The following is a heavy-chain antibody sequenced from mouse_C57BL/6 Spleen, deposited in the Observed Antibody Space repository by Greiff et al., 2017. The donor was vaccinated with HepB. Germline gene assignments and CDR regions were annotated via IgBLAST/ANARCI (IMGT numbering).Heavy chain of an antibody. J-gene: IGHJ3*01. CDR2: IDPSDSYT. Sequence: VQLQQPGAELVRPGTSVKLSCKASGYTFTSYWMHWVKQRPGQGLEWIGVIDPSDSYTNYNQKFKGKATLNVDTSSSTAYMQLSSLTSEDSAVYYCARGRDSSGYVAYWGQGTLVTVSA. CDR3: ARGRDSSGYVAY. CDR1: GYTFTSYW. V-gene: IGHV1-59*01. D-gene: IGHD3-2*02.